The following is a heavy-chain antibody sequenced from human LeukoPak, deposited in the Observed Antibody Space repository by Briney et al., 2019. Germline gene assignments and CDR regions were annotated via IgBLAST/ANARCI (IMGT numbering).Heavy chain of an antibody. V-gene: IGHV3-11*05. J-gene: IGHJ4*02. D-gene: IGHD6-19*01. Sequence: PGGSLRLSCAASGITFSDYHMTWIRQAPGKGLEWLSYISSSSSSTYYADSVKGRFTISRDNAKNSLYLQMNSLRAEGTAVYYCARVRYSSGWSFDYWGQGTLVTVSS. CDR3: ARVRYSSGWSFDY. CDR1: GITFSDYH. CDR2: ISSSSSST.